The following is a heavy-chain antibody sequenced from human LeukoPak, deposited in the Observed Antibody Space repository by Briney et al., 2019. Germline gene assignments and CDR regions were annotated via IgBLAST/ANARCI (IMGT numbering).Heavy chain of an antibody. V-gene: IGHV4-39*07. D-gene: IGHD2/OR15-2a*01. Sequence: SETLSLTCTVSGGSISSSSYYWGWIRQPPGKGLEWIGSIYYSGSTYYNPSLKSRVTISVDTSKNQFSLNLSSVTAADTAVYYCARDSAIIRGNPPFDYWGQGTLVIVSS. CDR3: ARDSAIIRGNPPFDY. CDR1: GGSISSSSYY. J-gene: IGHJ4*02. CDR2: IYYSGST.